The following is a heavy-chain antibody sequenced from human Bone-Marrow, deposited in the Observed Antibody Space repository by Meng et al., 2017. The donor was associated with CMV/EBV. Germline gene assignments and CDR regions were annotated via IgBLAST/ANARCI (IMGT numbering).Heavy chain of an antibody. CDR3: AHSPTDGLFDS. D-gene: IGHD5-24*01. CDR1: GFSLNSYGMG. J-gene: IGHJ4*02. Sequence: QCVPSRPYSTQDLQLTDTVFGFSLNSYGMGVGGMGLTPGKALVWIAILYWDGAKRYSLSLKCRLTITKDTFNNQVVLRMTNMGPVYTATYFCAHSPTDGLFDSWGQGTLVTVSS. CDR2: LYWDGAK. V-gene: IGHV2-5*02.